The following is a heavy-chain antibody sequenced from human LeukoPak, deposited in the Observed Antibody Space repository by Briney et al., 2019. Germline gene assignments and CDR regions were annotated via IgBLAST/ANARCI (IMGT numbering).Heavy chain of an antibody. V-gene: IGHV1-69*13. J-gene: IGHJ3*02. D-gene: IGHD3-22*01. CDR3: ARQITMIEEGAFDI. CDR2: IIPIIGTV. CDR1: GRTFNRYA. Sequence: SMTVSCNASGRTFNRYAISWVRQAPGQGLEWMGGIIPIIGTVNYAQKFQGRVTITADESTSTAYMELSSLRSEDTAVYYCARQITMIEEGAFDIWGQGTMVTVSS.